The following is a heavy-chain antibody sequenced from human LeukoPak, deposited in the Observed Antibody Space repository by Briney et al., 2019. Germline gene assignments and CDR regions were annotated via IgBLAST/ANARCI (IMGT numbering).Heavy chain of an antibody. CDR3: ASTKPGYSSGWPRNYYYYMDV. CDR1: GGSISSGSYY. V-gene: IGHV4-61*02. Sequence: SQTLSLTCTVSGGSISSGSYYWSWIRQPAGKGLEWIGRIYTSGSTNYNPSLKSRDTISVDTSKNQFSLKLSSVTAADTAVYYCASTKPGYSSGWPRNYYYYMDVWGKGTTVTVSS. J-gene: IGHJ6*03. CDR2: IYTSGST. D-gene: IGHD6-19*01.